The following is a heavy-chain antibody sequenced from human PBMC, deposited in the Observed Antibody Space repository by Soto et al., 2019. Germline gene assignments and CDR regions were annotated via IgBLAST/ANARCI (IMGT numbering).Heavy chain of an antibody. Sequence: SETLSLTCAVYGGSFTDYYWSWIRQSPGRGLEWIGESNHVGSTNYNPSLKSRVTISVDTSKNQFSLKLSSVTAADTAVYYCARNRPRIDYYGMDVWGQGTTVTVSS. CDR3: ARNRPRIDYYGMDV. V-gene: IGHV4-34*01. CDR1: GGSFTDYY. D-gene: IGHD2-15*01. J-gene: IGHJ6*02. CDR2: SNHVGST.